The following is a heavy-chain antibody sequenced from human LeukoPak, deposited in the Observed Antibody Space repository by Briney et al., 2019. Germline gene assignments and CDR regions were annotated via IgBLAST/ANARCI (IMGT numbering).Heavy chain of an antibody. J-gene: IGHJ4*02. D-gene: IGHD4/OR15-4a*01. Sequence: PSETLSLTCTVSGGSISSSSYFWGWIRQPPGKGLEWIGSIDYSGRTYYNPSLKSRVTISVDTSKKQFSLKLSSVTAADTAVYYCARLSPRCCDYWGQGTLVTVSS. V-gene: IGHV4-39*01. CDR3: ARLSPRCCDY. CDR2: IDYSGRT. CDR1: GGSISSSSYF.